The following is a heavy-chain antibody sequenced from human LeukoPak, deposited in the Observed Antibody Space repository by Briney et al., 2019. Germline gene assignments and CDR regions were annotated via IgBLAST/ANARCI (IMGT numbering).Heavy chain of an antibody. V-gene: IGHV4-39*01. CDR3: ARHVGVGKYYFDY. CDR1: GDSVSSSGYF. CDR2: MYYSGSS. J-gene: IGHJ4*02. D-gene: IGHD4-23*01. Sequence: SETLSLTCTVSGDSVSSSGYFWAWIRQPLGKGQEWIGSMYYSGSSYYNPSLKSRVTISVDTSKNQFSLKLSSVTAADTAMYYCARHVGVGKYYFDYWGQGTLVTVSS.